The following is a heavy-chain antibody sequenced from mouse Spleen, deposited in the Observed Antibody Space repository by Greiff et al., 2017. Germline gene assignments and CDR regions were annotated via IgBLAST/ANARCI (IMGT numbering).Heavy chain of an antibody. CDR3: ARQGDGYYDAMDY. CDR2: INSNGGST. J-gene: IGHJ4*01. CDR1: GFTFSSYA. V-gene: IGHV5-6-2*01. Sequence: EVKLVESGGGLVKPGGSLKLSCAASGFTFSSYAMSWVRQTPAKRLEWVAAINSNGGSTYYPDTVKDRFTISRDNAKNTLYLQMSSLRSEDTALYYCARQGDGYYDAMDYWGQGTSVTVAA. D-gene: IGHD2-3*01.